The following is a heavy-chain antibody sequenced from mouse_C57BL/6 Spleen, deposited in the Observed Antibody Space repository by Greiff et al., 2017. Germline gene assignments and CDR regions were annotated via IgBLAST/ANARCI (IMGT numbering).Heavy chain of an antibody. CDR2: ISSGSSTI. D-gene: IGHD2-4*01. V-gene: IGHV5-17*01. Sequence: DVMLVESGGGLVKPGGSLKLSCAASGFTFSDYGMHWVRQAPEKGLEWVAYISSGSSTIYYADTVKGRFTISRDNAKNTLFLQMTSLRSEDTAMYYCARSYDYDDYAMDYWGQGTSVTVSS. J-gene: IGHJ4*01. CDR1: GFTFSDYG. CDR3: ARSYDYDDYAMDY.